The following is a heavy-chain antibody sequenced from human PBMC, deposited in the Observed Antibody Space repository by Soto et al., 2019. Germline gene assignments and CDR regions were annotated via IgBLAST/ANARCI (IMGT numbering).Heavy chain of an antibody. V-gene: IGHV1-69*04. CDR2: INPILVIT. D-gene: IGHD6-19*01. CDR3: ARGLAVADYYGMEV. CDR1: GGTFSNDV. J-gene: IGHJ6*02. Sequence: QVQLVQSGAEVRKPGSSVKVSCKVSGGTFSNDVINWVRQVPGQGLEWMAKINPILVITNSAQKFQGRVTISADKSTNTAYMELTSLGSRDTAVYYCARGLAVADYYGMEVWGQGTRVTVSS.